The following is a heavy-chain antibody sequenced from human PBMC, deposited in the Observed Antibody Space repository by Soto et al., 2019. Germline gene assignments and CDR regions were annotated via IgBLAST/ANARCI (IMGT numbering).Heavy chain of an antibody. Sequence: PGGSLRLSCAASGFTFSSYGMHWVRQAPGKGLEWVAVIWYDGSNKYYADSVKGRFTISRDNSKNTLYLQMNSLRAEDTAVYYCAREESYSYGYLVYYYYGMDVWGQGTTVTVSS. D-gene: IGHD5-18*01. V-gene: IGHV3-33*01. CDR3: AREESYSYGYLVYYYYGMDV. CDR2: IWYDGSNK. CDR1: GFTFSSYG. J-gene: IGHJ6*02.